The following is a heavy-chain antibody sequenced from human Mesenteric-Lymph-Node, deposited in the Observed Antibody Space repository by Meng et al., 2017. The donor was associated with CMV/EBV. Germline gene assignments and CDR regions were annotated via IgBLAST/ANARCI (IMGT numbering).Heavy chain of an antibody. D-gene: IGHD3-10*01. CDR1: GFTFSSYA. CDR2: ISYDGSNK. CDR3: ARTISGAFDI. V-gene: IGHV3-30-3*01. Sequence: GESLKISCAASGFTFSSYAMHWVRQAPGKGLEWVAVISYDGSNKYYADSVKGRFTISRDNAKNSLYLQMNSLRAEDTAVYYCARTISGAFDIWGQGTMVTVSS. J-gene: IGHJ3*02.